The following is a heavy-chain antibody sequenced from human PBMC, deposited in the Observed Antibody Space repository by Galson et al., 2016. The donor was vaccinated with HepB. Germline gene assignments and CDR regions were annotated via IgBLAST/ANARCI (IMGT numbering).Heavy chain of an antibody. Sequence: SLRLSCAASGFNFSNYWMHWVRQAPGKGLVWVSRINSDGTYTNNADSVKGRFTISRDNAKSTLYLQMNSLRVEDTAVYYCARGVDTATVFWGQGTLVTVSS. CDR2: INSDGTYT. CDR1: GFNFSNYW. J-gene: IGHJ4*02. CDR3: ARGVDTATVF. D-gene: IGHD5-18*01. V-gene: IGHV3-74*01.